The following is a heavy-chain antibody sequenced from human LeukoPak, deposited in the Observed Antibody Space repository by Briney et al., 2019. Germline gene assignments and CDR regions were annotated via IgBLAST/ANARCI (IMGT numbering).Heavy chain of an antibody. CDR2: IYYSGST. J-gene: IGHJ4*02. CDR1: GGSISSGGYS. Sequence: SETLSLTCAVSGGSISSGGYSWSWIRQPPGKGLEWIGYIYYSGSTYYNPSLKSRVTISVDTSKNQFSLKLSSVTAADTAVYCCARGDYGGNLPDYWGQGTLVTVSS. CDR3: ARGDYGGNLPDY. V-gene: IGHV4-30-4*07. D-gene: IGHD4-23*01.